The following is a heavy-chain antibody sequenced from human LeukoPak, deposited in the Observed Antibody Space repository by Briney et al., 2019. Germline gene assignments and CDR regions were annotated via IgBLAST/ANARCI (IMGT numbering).Heavy chain of an antibody. CDR3: ARGPDDYGDYYFDY. D-gene: IGHD4-17*01. V-gene: IGHV3-13*01. Sequence: PGGSLRLSCVASGFTFSSYDMHWVRQATGKGLEWVSAIGTAGDTYYPGSVKGRFTISRENAKNSLYLQMNSLRAEDTAVYYCARGPDDYGDYYFDYWGQGTLVTVSS. J-gene: IGHJ4*02. CDR2: IGTAGDT. CDR1: GFTFSSYD.